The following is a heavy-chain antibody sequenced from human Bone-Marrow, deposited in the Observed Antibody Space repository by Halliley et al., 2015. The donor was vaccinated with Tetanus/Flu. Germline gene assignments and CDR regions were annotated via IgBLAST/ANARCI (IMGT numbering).Heavy chain of an antibody. D-gene: IGHD3-9*01. V-gene: IGHV3-30*18. Sequence: SLRLSCAGSGFIFSNYGMHWARQAPGKGLEWVAVVSNDGGRTHYADSVKGRFTIPRDNSKNTVSLQMDSLRVEDTAVYYCAKRASDSAGYYFEKWGQGTLVTVSS. J-gene: IGHJ4*02. CDR3: AKRASDSAGYYFEK. CDR1: GFIFSNYG. CDR2: VSNDGGRT.